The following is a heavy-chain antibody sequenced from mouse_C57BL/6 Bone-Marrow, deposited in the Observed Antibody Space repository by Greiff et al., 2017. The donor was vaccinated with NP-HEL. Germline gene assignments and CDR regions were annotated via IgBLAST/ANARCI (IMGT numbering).Heavy chain of an antibody. J-gene: IGHJ2*01. CDR1: GFTFRDYG. V-gene: IGHV5-17*01. CDR2: ISSGSSTI. D-gene: IGHD3-2*02. Sequence: EVQVVESGGGLVKPGGSLKLSCAASGFTFRDYGMHWVRQAPEKGLEWVAYISSGSSTIYYADTVKGRFTISRDNAKNTLFLQMTSLRSEDTAKYYCARTAQATLYYDYWGQGTTLTVSS. CDR3: ARTAQATLYYDY.